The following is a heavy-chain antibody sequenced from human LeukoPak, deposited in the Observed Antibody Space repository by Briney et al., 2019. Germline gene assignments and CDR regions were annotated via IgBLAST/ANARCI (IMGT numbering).Heavy chain of an antibody. D-gene: IGHD2-15*01. CDR1: GYTFTGYY. Sequence: ASVTVSCTASGYTFTGYYMHWVRQAPGQGREWMGWINPNSGGTNYAQKFQGRVTMTRDTSISTAYMGLSRLRSDDTAVYYCARFMVVVVAATDYYGMDVWGQGTTVTVSS. V-gene: IGHV1-2*02. CDR2: INPNSGGT. CDR3: ARFMVVVVAATDYYGMDV. J-gene: IGHJ6*02.